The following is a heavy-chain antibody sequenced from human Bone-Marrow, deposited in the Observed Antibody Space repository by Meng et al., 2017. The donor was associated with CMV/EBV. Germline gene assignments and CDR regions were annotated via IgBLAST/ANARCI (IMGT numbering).Heavy chain of an antibody. CDR1: GDSISSTGSF. Sequence: QLQLPESGPGLVKPSETLSLTCSVSGDSISSTGSFWNWIRQTPGKGLEWIGSSSYSGSTYYNPSLKSRVTISADTSKNHFSLRLSSVTAADTAVFYCGRGGGVAVTDTWGQGALVTVSS. V-gene: IGHV4-39*07. D-gene: IGHD6-19*01. CDR3: GRGGGVAVTDT. J-gene: IGHJ5*02. CDR2: SSYSGST.